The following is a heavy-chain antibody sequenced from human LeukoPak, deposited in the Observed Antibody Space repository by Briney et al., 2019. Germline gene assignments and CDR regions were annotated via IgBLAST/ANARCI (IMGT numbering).Heavy chain of an antibody. J-gene: IGHJ6*02. CDR3: AKDPRPRFLEWLSEGSGYYYGMDV. CDR1: GFTFSSYG. D-gene: IGHD3-3*01. Sequence: PGGSLRLSCAASGFTFSSYGMHWVRQAPGKGLEWVSAISGSGGSTYYADSVKGRFTISRDNSKNTLYLQMNSLRAEDTAVYYCAKDPRPRFLEWLSEGSGYYYGMDVWGQGTTVTVSS. V-gene: IGHV3-23*01. CDR2: ISGSGGST.